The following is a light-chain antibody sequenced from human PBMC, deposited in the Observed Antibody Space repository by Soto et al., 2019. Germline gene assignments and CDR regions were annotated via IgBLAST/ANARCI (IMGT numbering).Light chain of an antibody. V-gene: IGLV1-44*01. CDR3: AAWDDSLNHV. Sequence: QSVLTQPPSASGTPGQRVTISCSGSSSNIGSNTVNWYQQLPGTAPKLLIYSNNQRPAGVPHRFSGSKSGTSASLAISGLESEDEADYYCAAWDDSLNHVFGTGTKLTVL. J-gene: IGLJ1*01. CDR2: SNN. CDR1: SSNIGSNT.